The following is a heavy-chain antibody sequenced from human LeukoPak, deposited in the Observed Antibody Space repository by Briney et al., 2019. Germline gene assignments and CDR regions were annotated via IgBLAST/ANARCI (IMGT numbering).Heavy chain of an antibody. CDR1: RFTFSTHA. D-gene: IGHD6-19*01. CDR2: ISYDGGNK. CDR3: ASALAVAGTPDAFDI. Sequence: SGGSLRLSCAASRFTFSTHAMHWVRQAPGKGLEWVAVISYDGGNKYYADSVKGRFTISRDNSKNTLYLQMNSLRAEDTAVYYCASALAVAGTPDAFDIWGQGTMVTVSS. V-gene: IGHV3-30*14. J-gene: IGHJ3*02.